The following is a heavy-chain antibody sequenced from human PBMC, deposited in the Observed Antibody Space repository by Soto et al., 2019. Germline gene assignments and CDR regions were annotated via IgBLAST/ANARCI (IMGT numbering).Heavy chain of an antibody. Sequence: EVQLVESGGGLVQPGGSLRISCAASGFTFSNYWMYWVRKVPGKGLVWVSRIAGDGSHTAYAGSVEGRFSISRDNAKSTLYLQMNSPRPDDTALYYCAKNRGHFVGDGLDYWGQGTVVTVSS. D-gene: IGHD1-1*01. J-gene: IGHJ1*01. V-gene: IGHV3-74*01. CDR3: AKNRGHFVGDGLDY. CDR1: GFTFSNYW. CDR2: IAGDGSHT.